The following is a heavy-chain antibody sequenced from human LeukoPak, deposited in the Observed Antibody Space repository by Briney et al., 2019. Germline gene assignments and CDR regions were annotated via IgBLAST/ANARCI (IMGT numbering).Heavy chain of an antibody. CDR1: GFTFSSYG. CDR2: IWYDGSNK. Sequence: GRSLRLSCAASGFTFSSYGMHWVRQASGKGLEWVAVIWYDGSNKYYADSVKGRFTISRDNSKNTLYLQMNSLRAEDTAVYYCASRYNWNDAPFDHWGQGTLVTVSS. CDR3: ASRYNWNDAPFDH. D-gene: IGHD1-1*01. V-gene: IGHV3-33*01. J-gene: IGHJ4*02.